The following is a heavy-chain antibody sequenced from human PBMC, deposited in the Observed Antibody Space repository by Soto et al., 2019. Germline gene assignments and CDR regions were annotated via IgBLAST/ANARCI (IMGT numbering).Heavy chain of an antibody. CDR1: GGSFSGYY. Sequence: QVQLQQWGAGLLKPSETLSLTCAVYGGSFSGYYWSWIRQPPGKGLEWIGEINHSGSTNYNPSLKSRVNISVDTSKNQFSLKLSSVTAADTAVYYCATAATDAFDIWGQGTMVTVSS. CDR3: ATAATDAFDI. D-gene: IGHD2-15*01. V-gene: IGHV4-34*01. CDR2: INHSGST. J-gene: IGHJ3*02.